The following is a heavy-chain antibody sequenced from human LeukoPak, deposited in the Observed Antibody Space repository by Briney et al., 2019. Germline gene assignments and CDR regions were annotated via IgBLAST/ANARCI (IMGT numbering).Heavy chain of an antibody. CDR1: GYTFTGYY. J-gene: IGHJ6*03. CDR2: INPNSGGT. Sequence: ASVKVSCKASGYTFTGYYMHWVRQAPGQGLEWMGWINPNSGGTNYAQKFQGRVTMTRDTSISTAYMELSWLRSDDTAVYYCARARWFGESPYMDVWGKGTTVTVSS. D-gene: IGHD3-10*01. CDR3: ARARWFGESPYMDV. V-gene: IGHV1-2*02.